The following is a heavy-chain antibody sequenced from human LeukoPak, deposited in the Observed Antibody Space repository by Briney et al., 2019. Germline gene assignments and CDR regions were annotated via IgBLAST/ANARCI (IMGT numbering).Heavy chain of an antibody. D-gene: IGHD1-26*01. CDR1: GFTCTNAW. CDR3: TASGGSSRFDY. Sequence: GGSLRLSCAASGFTCTNAWMTWVRQAPGKGLEWVGRIKSKTDGATTDYAAPVKGGFTISRDDSKNTLYLQMNSLKTEDTAVYYCTASGGSSRFDYWGHGTLVTVSS. CDR2: IKSKTDGATT. J-gene: IGHJ4*01. V-gene: IGHV3-15*01.